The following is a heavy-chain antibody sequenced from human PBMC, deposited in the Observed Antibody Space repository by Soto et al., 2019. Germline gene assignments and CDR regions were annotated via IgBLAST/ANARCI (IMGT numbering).Heavy chain of an antibody. D-gene: IGHD6-19*01. CDR1: GFTFSKYG. J-gene: IGHJ6*02. CDR2: ILYNGSDE. CDR3: SKDQEWLPSYGTDV. V-gene: IGHV3-30*18. Sequence: GGSLRLSCAASGFTFSKYGMHWVRQAPGKGLEWVALILYNGSDEKYADSVEGRFTISRDNSKNTLFLQMNSLRAEDTAVYYCSKDQEWLPSYGTDVWGQGTTVTVS.